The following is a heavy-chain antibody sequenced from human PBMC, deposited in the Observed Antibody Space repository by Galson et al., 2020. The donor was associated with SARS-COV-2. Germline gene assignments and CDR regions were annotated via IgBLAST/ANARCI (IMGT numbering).Heavy chain of an antibody. CDR1: GGSISSSSYY. J-gene: IGHJ4*02. V-gene: IGHV4-39*01. CDR3: ARLRWLRADFDS. CDR2: IYYSGST. Sequence: SETLSLTCTVSGGSISSSSYYWGWIRQPPGKGLEWIGSIYYSGSTYYNPSLKSRVTISVDTSKNQFSLKLSTVTAADTAVYYCARLRWLRADFDSGGQGTLVTVPS. D-gene: IGHD5-12*01.